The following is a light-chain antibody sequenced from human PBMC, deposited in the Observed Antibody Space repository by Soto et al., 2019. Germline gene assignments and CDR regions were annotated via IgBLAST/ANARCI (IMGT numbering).Light chain of an antibody. Sequence: DIQMTQSPSTLSAFVGDRVTITCRASQSIVRLLAWYQQKPGIAPKLLIYDASSLEGGVPSRFSGTGSGTEFTLTISSLQPDDFATYYCQQYNSFSRTFGQGTKVEIK. CDR3: QQYNSFSRT. CDR2: DAS. CDR1: QSIVRL. V-gene: IGKV1-5*01. J-gene: IGKJ1*01.